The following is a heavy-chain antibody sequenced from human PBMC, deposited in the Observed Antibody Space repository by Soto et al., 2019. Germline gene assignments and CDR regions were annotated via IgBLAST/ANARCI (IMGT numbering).Heavy chain of an antibody. D-gene: IGHD3-9*01. CDR2: IIPIFGTA. Sequence: ASVKVSCKASGGTFSSYAISWVRQAPGQGLEWMGGIIPIFGTANYAQKFQGRVTITADESTSTAYMELSSLRSEDTAVYYCARLYYDILTGYLYYSDYWGQGTLVPVSS. CDR1: GGTFSSYA. V-gene: IGHV1-69*13. CDR3: ARLYYDILTGYLYYSDY. J-gene: IGHJ4*02.